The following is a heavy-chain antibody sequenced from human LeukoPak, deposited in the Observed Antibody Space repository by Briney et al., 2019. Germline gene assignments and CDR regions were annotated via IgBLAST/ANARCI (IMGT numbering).Heavy chain of an antibody. D-gene: IGHD4-23*01. CDR3: ARAGGRVGQSLDFDY. Sequence: PSETLSLTCAVSGYSISSGYYWSWIRQPPGKGLEWIGEINHSGSANYNPSLQSRVTISIDTSKNQFSLKVNSVTAADTAMYFCARAGGRVGQSLDFDYWGQGVLVTVSP. CDR1: GYSISSGYY. V-gene: IGHV4-34*01. CDR2: INHSGSA. J-gene: IGHJ4*02.